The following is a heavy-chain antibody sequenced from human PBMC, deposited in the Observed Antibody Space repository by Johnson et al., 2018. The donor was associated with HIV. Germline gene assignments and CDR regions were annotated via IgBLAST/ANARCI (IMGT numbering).Heavy chain of an antibody. J-gene: IGHJ3*02. CDR1: GFTFSSFG. V-gene: IGHV3-30*03. CDR3: ARGGSDVFDI. Sequence: QVQLVESGGGVVQPGRSLRLSCATSGFTFSSFGMHWVRQAPGKGLEWVAVISYDGSEKYYADSVKGRFTISRDSSKNTLYLQMNSLRADDTAVYYCARGGSDVFDIWGRGTMVTVSS. D-gene: IGHD3-16*01. CDR2: ISYDGSEK.